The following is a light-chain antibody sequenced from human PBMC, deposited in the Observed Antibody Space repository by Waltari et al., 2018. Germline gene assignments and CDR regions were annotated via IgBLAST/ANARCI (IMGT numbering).Light chain of an antibody. CDR1: QSVISY. CDR2: DAS. J-gene: IGKJ3*01. Sequence: EIVLTQSPATLSLSPGERATLSCRASQSVISYLAWYQQKPGQAPRLLIYDASNRATGIPARFSGSESGTDFTLTISSLEPEDCAVYYCQQRSNWVFTLGPGTKVDIK. CDR3: QQRSNWVFT. V-gene: IGKV3-11*01.